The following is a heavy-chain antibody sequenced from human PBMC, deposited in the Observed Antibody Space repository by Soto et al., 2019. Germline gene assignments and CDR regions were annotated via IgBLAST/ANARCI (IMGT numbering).Heavy chain of an antibody. V-gene: IGHV4-39*01. D-gene: IGHD2-21*02. Sequence: QLLESGPGLVKPSETLSLTCTVSGDSISGSSYYWGWIRQPPGKGLEWIASIYYSGSTYYNPSLKSRVTISVDTSKNLFSLKLNSMTAADTAVFYCATSVVTGDWYFDLWGRGTLVTVSS. CDR1: GDSISGSSYY. CDR3: ATSVVTGDWYFDL. J-gene: IGHJ2*01. CDR2: IYYSGST.